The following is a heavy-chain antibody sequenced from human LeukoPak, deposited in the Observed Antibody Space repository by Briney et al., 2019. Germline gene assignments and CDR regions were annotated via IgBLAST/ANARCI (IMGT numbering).Heavy chain of an antibody. V-gene: IGHV4-4*02. D-gene: IGHD6-19*01. Sequence: PSETLSLTCAVSGGSISSSNWWSWVRQPPGKGLEWIGEIYHSGSTNYNPPLKSRVTISVDKSKNQFSLKLSSVTAADTAVYYCARDDGSGWYGTDYWGQGTLVTVSS. CDR1: GGSISSSNW. CDR2: IYHSGST. CDR3: ARDDGSGWYGTDY. J-gene: IGHJ4*02.